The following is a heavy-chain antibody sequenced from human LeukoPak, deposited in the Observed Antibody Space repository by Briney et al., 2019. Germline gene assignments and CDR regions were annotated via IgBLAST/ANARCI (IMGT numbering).Heavy chain of an antibody. CDR1: GFTFSSYG. CDR3: ARCTGSGIYSSGEH. Sequence: GALRLSCAASGFTFSSYGMHWVRQAPGKGLEWVAVILFDGRSKYYADSVKGRFTISRDNSKNTLYLQMTSLTVDDTAVYYCARCTGSGIYSSGEHWGQGTLVTVST. V-gene: IGHV3-30*03. J-gene: IGHJ4*02. CDR2: ILFDGRSK. D-gene: IGHD3-10*01.